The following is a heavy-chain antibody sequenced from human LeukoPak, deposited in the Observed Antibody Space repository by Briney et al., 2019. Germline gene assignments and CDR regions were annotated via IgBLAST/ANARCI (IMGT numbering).Heavy chain of an antibody. CDR1: GGTLRSYA. Sequence: SVKVSCKASGGTLRSYAIRWVRQAPGQGLEWMGGIIPIFGTANYAQKFQGRVTITADESTSTAYMELSSLRSEDTAVYYCARESGSSGHYGPSRPAVFDYWGQGTLVTVSS. CDR2: IIPIFGTA. D-gene: IGHD3-22*01. CDR3: ARESGSSGHYGPSRPAVFDY. J-gene: IGHJ4*02. V-gene: IGHV1-69*13.